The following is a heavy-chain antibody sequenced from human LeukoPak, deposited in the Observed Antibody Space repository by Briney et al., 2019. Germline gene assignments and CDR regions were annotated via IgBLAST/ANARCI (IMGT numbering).Heavy chain of an antibody. V-gene: IGHV3-13*01. Sequence: GGSLRLSCAASGFTFSSYDMPWVRQATGKGLEWVSAIGTAGDTYYPGSVKGRFTISRENAKNSLYLQMNSLRAGDTAVYYCARVGRSGSPFDYWGQGTLVTVSS. CDR2: IGTAGDT. D-gene: IGHD1-26*01. CDR3: ARVGRSGSPFDY. CDR1: GFTFSSYD. J-gene: IGHJ4*02.